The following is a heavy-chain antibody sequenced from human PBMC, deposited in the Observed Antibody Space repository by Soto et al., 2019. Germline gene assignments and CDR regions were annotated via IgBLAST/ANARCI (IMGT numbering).Heavy chain of an antibody. CDR3: ARDWYSSGWYCPIYYYGMDV. D-gene: IGHD6-19*01. CDR2: INPSGGST. V-gene: IGHV1-46*01. J-gene: IGHJ6*02. Sequence: ASVKVSCKASGYTFTSYYMHWVRQAPGQGLEWMGIINPSGGSTSYAQKFQGRVTMTRDTSTSTVYMELSSLRSEDTAVYYCARDWYSSGWYCPIYYYGMDVWGQGTTVTVSS. CDR1: GYTFTSYY.